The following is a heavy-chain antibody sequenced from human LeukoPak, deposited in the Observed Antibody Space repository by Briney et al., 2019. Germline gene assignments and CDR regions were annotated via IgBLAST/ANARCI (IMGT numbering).Heavy chain of an antibody. D-gene: IGHD3-22*01. CDR2: ISGSGGST. CDR1: GFTFSSYA. V-gene: IGHV3-23*01. CDR3: AKRRVIVVVPDAFDI. J-gene: IGHJ3*02. Sequence: GGSLRLSCAASGFTFSSYAMSWVRQAPGKGLEWVSAISGSGGSTYYADSVKGRFTISRDSSKNTLYLQMNSLRAEDTAVYYCAKRRVIVVVPDAFDIWGQGTVVTVSS.